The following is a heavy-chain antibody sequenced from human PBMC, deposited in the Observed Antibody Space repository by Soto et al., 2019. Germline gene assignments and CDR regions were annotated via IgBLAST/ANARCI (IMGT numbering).Heavy chain of an antibody. CDR3: ARGITIFGVAKGNDY. Sequence: QVQLQESGPGLVKPSQTLSLTCTVSGGSISSGDYYWSWIRQPPGKGLEWIGYIYYSGSPYYNPHLTSRVTISVDTSKNECSLKLSSVTAADTAVYYCARGITIFGVAKGNDYWGQGTLVTVSS. J-gene: IGHJ4*02. CDR1: GGSISSGDYY. D-gene: IGHD3-3*01. V-gene: IGHV4-30-4*01. CDR2: IYYSGSP.